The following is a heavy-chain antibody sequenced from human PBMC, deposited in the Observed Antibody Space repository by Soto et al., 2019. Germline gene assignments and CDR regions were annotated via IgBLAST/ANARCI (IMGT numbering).Heavy chain of an antibody. CDR2: IYHSGST. CDR1: GGSISSSNW. D-gene: IGHD3-9*01. J-gene: IGHJ6*02. V-gene: IGHV4-4*02. Sequence: SETLSLTCAVSGGSISSSNWYSWVRQPPGEGVEWFGNIYHSGSTNYTPSLKSRVTISVDKSKNQFSLQLSSVTAADTAVYYCARRGSRDVLRDFYWVPPYYYYGMDVWGQGTTVTVSS. CDR3: ARRGSRDVLRDFYWVPPYYYYGMDV.